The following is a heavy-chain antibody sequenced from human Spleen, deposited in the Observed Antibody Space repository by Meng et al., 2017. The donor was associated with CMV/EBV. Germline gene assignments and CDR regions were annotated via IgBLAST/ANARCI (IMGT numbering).Heavy chain of an antibody. V-gene: IGHV3-7*01. D-gene: IGHD2-21*02. CDR3: AKYAGDSGHYYFDQ. CDR2: IKHDGSEK. J-gene: IGHJ4*02. CDR1: GFSFSTYW. Sequence: GESLKISCAASGFSFSTYWMTWVRQAPGKGLEWVADIKHDGSEKYYVDSVKGRFTISRDNAKNSLFLQMNSLRAEDTAVYYCAKYAGDSGHYYFDQWGQGTLVTVSS.